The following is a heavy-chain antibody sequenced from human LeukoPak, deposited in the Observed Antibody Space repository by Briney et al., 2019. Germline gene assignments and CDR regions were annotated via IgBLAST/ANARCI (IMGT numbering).Heavy chain of an antibody. CDR2: IYPGDSDN. J-gene: IGHJ4*02. D-gene: IGHD6-13*01. Sequence: GEPLKISCKGSGYSFTSYWIGWVRQMPGKGLEWMGIIYPGDSDNRYSPSFQGQVTISADKSISTAYLQWSSLKASDTAMYYCAASAGYSSSWYRYWGQGTLVTVSS. CDR3: AASAGYSSSWYRY. CDR1: GYSFTSYW. V-gene: IGHV5-51*01.